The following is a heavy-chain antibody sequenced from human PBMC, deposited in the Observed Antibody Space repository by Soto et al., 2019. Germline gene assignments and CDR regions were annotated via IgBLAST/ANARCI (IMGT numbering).Heavy chain of an antibody. V-gene: IGHV4-4*02. CDR1: GGSISSSNW. J-gene: IGHJ6*02. CDR2: IYHNGST. CDR3: ARDGSRFLPHAPPHYYYYDMDV. Sequence: KPSETLSLTCAVSGGSISSSNWWSWVRQPPGKGLEWIGKIYHNGSTNYNPSLRSRVTMSVDKSKNQFSLKLNSVTAADTAMYYCARDGSRFLPHAPPHYYYYDMDVWGQGTTVTVSS. D-gene: IGHD3-3*01.